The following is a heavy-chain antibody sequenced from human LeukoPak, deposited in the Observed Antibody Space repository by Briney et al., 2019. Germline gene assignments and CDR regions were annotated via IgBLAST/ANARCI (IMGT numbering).Heavy chain of an antibody. CDR2: INGDGRST. D-gene: IGHD3-9*01. CDR3: AREDWHYFDY. Sequence: GGSLRLSCAASGFTFSTSWMHWVRPAPGKGPVWVSRINGDGRSTSYADSVKGRFTISRDNAKNTLYLQMNSLTAEDTAVYYCAREDWHYFDYWGQGTLVAVSS. J-gene: IGHJ4*02. V-gene: IGHV3-74*01. CDR1: GFTFSTSW.